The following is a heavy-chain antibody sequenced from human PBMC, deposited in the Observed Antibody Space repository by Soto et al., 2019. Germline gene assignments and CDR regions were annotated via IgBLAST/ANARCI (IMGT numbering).Heavy chain of an antibody. D-gene: IGHD6-13*01. CDR2: IWYDGSNK. J-gene: IGHJ4*02. CDR1: GFTFSSYG. V-gene: IGHV3-33*01. CDR3: ARDLAAAGTFPFDY. Sequence: PGGSLRLSCAASGFTFSSYGMHWVRQAPGKGLEWVAVIWYDGSNKYYADSVKGRFTISRDNSKNTLYLQMNSLRAEDTAVYYCARDLAAAGTFPFDYWGQGTLVTVSS.